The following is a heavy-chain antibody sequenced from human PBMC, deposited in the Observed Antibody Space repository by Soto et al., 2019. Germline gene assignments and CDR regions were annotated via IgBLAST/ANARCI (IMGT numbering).Heavy chain of an antibody. CDR2: VSGSGGTT. Sequence: EVQLLESGGGLVQPGGSVRLSCAASGFTFSSYAMSWVRQAPGNGLEWVSAVSGSGGTTYYEDSVKGRFTISRANSKTTVYLQMNSLIFENTAVYYCAKWYYYDSRPRKYVDYWGQGPLVIVSS. V-gene: IGHV3-23*01. J-gene: IGHJ4*02. CDR1: GFTFSSYA. D-gene: IGHD3-22*01. CDR3: AKWYYYDSRPRKYVDY.